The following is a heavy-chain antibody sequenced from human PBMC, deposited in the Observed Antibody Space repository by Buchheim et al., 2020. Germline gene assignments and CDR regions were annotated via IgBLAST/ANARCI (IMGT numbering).Heavy chain of an antibody. CDR2: IWYDGSNK. Sequence: QVQLVESGGGVVQPGRSLRLSCAASGFTFSSYGMHWVRQAPGKGLEWVAVIWYDGSNKYYADSVKGRFTISSDNPKNTLYLQMNSLRAEDTAVYYCATSHGGFGESMDVWGQGTT. V-gene: IGHV3-33*01. CDR1: GFTFSSYG. J-gene: IGHJ6*02. D-gene: IGHD3-10*01. CDR3: ATSHGGFGESMDV.